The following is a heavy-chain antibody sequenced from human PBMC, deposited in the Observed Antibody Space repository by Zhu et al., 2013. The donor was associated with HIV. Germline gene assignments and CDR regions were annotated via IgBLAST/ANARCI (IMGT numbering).Heavy chain of an antibody. CDR2: IYSGGST. D-gene: IGHD5-12*01. V-gene: IGHV3-53*05. CDR3: AKARVKMATITAHDY. CDR1: GFTVSSNY. Sequence: EVQLVETGGGLIQPGGSLRLSCAASGFTVSSNYMSWVRQAPGKGLEWVSVIYSGGSTYYADSVKGRFTISRDNSKNTLYLQMNSLRAEDTAVYYCAKARVKMATITAHDYWGQGTLVTVSS. J-gene: IGHJ4*02.